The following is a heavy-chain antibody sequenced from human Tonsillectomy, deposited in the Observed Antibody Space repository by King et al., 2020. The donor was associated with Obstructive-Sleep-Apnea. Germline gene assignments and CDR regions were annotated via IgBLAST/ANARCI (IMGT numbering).Heavy chain of an antibody. J-gene: IGHJ4*02. V-gene: IGHV3-23*04. D-gene: IGHD6-13*01. CDR2: ISGSGGGT. CDR3: VKYPLDTGSWYGDS. CDR1: RFTFSSHA. Sequence: VQLVESGGGLVQPGGSLRVSCATSRFTFSSHALSWVRQAPGKGLEWVSAISGSGGGTYYADSVKGRFTISRDTFNNTLYLQMNNLRVEDTAVYFCVKYPLDTGSWYGDSWGQGTLVTVSS.